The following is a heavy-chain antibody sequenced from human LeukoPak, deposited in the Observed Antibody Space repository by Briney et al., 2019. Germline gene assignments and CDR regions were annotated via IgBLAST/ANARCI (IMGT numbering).Heavy chain of an antibody. J-gene: IGHJ5*02. V-gene: IGHV1-46*01. Sequence: ASVKDSCKASGYTFTSYYMHWVGQAPGQGLEWMGIINPSGGSTSYAQKFQGRVTMTRDMPTSTVYMELSSLRSEDTAVYYCAREESCTSCYRGWFDPWGQGTLVTVSS. CDR3: AREESCTSCYRGWFDP. D-gene: IGHD2-2*01. CDR1: GYTFTSYY. CDR2: INPSGGST.